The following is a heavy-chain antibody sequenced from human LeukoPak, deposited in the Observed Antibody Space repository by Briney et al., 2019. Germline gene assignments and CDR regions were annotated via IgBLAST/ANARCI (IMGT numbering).Heavy chain of an antibody. CDR2: ISPYKGNT. Sequence: ASVKVSCKASGYNFISYGISWVRQAPGRGLEWMGWISPYKGNTNYAQKLQGRVTMTTDTPTSTAYMELRSLRSDDTAVYYCARDQGFSKDIVVVPAAHWGQGTLVTVSS. V-gene: IGHV1-18*01. CDR3: ARDQGFSKDIVVVPAAH. CDR1: GYNFISYG. D-gene: IGHD2-2*01. J-gene: IGHJ4*02.